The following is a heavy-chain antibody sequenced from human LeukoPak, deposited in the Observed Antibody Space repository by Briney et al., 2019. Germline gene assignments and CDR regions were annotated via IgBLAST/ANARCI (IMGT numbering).Heavy chain of an antibody. J-gene: IGHJ1*01. CDR3: ARYLDYGGNSRVFQH. V-gene: IGHV4-34*01. Sequence: MASETLSLTCAVYGGSLSAYYWTWIRQPPGKGLEWIGEINHGGSTNYNPSLKSRVTISIDTSKNQFSLKLSSATAADTAFYYCARYLDYGGNSRVFQHWGQGTLVTVSS. D-gene: IGHD4-23*01. CDR1: GGSLSAYY. CDR2: INHGGST.